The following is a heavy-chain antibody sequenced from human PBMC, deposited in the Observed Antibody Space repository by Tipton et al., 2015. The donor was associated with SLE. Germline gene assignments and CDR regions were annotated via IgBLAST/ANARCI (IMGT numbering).Heavy chain of an antibody. D-gene: IGHD4-17*01. J-gene: IGHJ2*01. CDR2: ISNTETT. Sequence: TLSLTCTVSGGSIRSHYWSWIRQAPGKGLEWIGYISNTETTNYNPSLKSRVTISVDTSQNQFSLKLRSVTAADTAVYYCAGGPDGEYVRYFDVWGRGNLVTVSS. V-gene: IGHV4-59*11. CDR1: GGSIRSHY. CDR3: AGGPDGEYVRYFDV.